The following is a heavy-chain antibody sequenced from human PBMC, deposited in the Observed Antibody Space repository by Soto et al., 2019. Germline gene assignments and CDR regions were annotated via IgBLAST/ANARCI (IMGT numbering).Heavy chain of an antibody. CDR2: ISSSSSYI. D-gene: IGHD6-6*01. CDR3: ARRSGIAARFSSFDY. Sequence: GGSLRLSCAASGFTFSSYSMNWVRQAPGKGLEWVSSISSSSSYIYYADSVKGRFTISRDNAKNSLYLQMNSLRAEDTAVYYCARRSGIAARFSSFDYWGQGTLVTVSS. V-gene: IGHV3-21*01. J-gene: IGHJ4*02. CDR1: GFTFSSYS.